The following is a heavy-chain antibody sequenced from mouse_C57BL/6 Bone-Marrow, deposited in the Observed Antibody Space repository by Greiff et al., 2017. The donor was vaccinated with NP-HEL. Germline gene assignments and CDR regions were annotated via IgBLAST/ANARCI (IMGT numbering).Heavy chain of an antibody. Sequence: EVKVVESGGGLVKPGGSLKLSCAASGFTFSDYGMHWVRQAPEKGLEWVAYISSGSSTIYYADTVKGRFTISRDNAKNTLFLQMTSLRSEDTAMYYCASNYDYAMDYWGQGTSVTVSS. CDR2: ISSGSSTI. CDR3: ASNYDYAMDY. J-gene: IGHJ4*01. D-gene: IGHD2-1*01. CDR1: GFTFSDYG. V-gene: IGHV5-17*01.